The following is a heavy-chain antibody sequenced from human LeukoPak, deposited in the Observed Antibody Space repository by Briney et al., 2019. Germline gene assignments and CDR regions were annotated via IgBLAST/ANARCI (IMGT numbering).Heavy chain of an antibody. V-gene: IGHV3-21*01. D-gene: IGHD2-2*02. CDR2: ISSSSSYI. CDR3: AREVGYCSSTSCYTGDY. J-gene: IGHJ4*02. Sequence: PGGSLRLSCAASGFTFSSYSMNWVRQAPGKGPEWVSSISSSSSYIYYADSVKGRFTISRDNAKNSLYLQMNSLRAEDTAVYYCAREVGYCSSTSCYTGDYWGQGTLVTVSS. CDR1: GFTFSSYS.